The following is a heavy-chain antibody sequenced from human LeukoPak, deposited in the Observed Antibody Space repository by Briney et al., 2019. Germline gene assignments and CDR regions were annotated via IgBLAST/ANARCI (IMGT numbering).Heavy chain of an antibody. CDR2: ISSSSSYI. Sequence: GGSLRLSCAASGLTFSSYSMNWVRQAPGKGLEWVSSISSSSSYIYYADSVKGRFTISRDNSKNTLYLQMNSLRAEDTAVYYCARDPDRSVIPPKTYYFDYWGQGTLVTVSS. D-gene: IGHD2-21*01. J-gene: IGHJ4*02. CDR1: GLTFSSYS. V-gene: IGHV3-21*01. CDR3: ARDPDRSVIPPKTYYFDY.